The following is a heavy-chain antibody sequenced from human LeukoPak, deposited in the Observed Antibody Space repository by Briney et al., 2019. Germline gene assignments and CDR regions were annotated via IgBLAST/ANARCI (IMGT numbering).Heavy chain of an antibody. CDR3: TKGGPGDY. CDR2: LSGDGSDT. Sequence: GGSLRLSCQASGFPFSTFPMSWVRQAPGKGLEWVSTLSGDGSDTYYADSVKGRFTISRDTSKNTLFLQMNSLRADDTAIYYCTKGGPGDYWGQGTMVTVSS. V-gene: IGHV3-23*01. J-gene: IGHJ4*02. CDR1: GFPFSTFP.